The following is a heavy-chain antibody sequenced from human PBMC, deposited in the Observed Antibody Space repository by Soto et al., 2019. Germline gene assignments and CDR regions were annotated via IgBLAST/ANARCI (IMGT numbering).Heavy chain of an antibody. CDR3: AKEGYGYYDVEVGDY. CDR2: ISYDGSNK. CDR1: GFTFSSYG. D-gene: IGHD4-17*01. J-gene: IGHJ4*02. Sequence: QVQLVESGGGVVQPGRSLRLSCAASGFTFSSYGMHWVRQAPGKGLEWVAVISYDGSNKYYADSVKGRFTISRDNSKNTLYLQMNSLRAEDTAVYYCAKEGYGYYDVEVGDYWGQGTLVTVSS. V-gene: IGHV3-30*18.